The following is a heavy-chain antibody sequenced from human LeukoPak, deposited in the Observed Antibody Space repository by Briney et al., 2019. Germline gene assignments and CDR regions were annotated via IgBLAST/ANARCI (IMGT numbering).Heavy chain of an antibody. CDR2: INPNSGGT. D-gene: IGHD6-13*01. CDR1: GYTFTGYF. Sequence: ASVTVSCKASGYTFTGYFMNWVRQAPGQGLEWMGWINPNSGGTNYAQKFQGRVTMTRDTSISTAYMELTRLRSDDTALYYCARAITAPGGYWGQGTLVTVSS. V-gene: IGHV1-2*02. CDR3: ARAITAPGGY. J-gene: IGHJ4*02.